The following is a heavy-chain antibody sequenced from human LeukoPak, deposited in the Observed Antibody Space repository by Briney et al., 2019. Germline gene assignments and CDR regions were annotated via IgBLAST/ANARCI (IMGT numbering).Heavy chain of an antibody. CDR3: ATGIMIPAGFDY. CDR2: FDPEYGEK. J-gene: IGHJ4*02. D-gene: IGHD3-16*01. CDR1: GDTLSQLT. V-gene: IGHV1-24*01. Sequence: ASVKVSCKISGDTLSQLTIHWVRQAPGQGLEKMGRFDPEYGEKVFAQTFQGRVTMTGDTSTNTAYMELSSLRSEDTAVYYCATGIMIPAGFDYWGQGTLVTVSS.